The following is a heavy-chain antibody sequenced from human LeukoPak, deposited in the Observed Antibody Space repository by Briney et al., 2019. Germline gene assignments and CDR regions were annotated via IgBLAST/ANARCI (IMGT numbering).Heavy chain of an antibody. CDR2: INPNSGGT. Sequence: ASVKVSCKASGYTFTSYGISWVRQAPGQGLEWMGWINPNSGGTNYAQKFQGRVTMTRDTSISTAYMELSRLRSDDTAVYYCARPTGYSSSWYASPPFDYWGQGTLVTVSS. J-gene: IGHJ4*02. V-gene: IGHV1-2*02. CDR1: GYTFTSYG. CDR3: ARPTGYSSSWYASPPFDY. D-gene: IGHD6-13*01.